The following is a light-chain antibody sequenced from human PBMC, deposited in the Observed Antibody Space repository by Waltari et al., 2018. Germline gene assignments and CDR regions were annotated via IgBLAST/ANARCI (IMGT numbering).Light chain of an antibody. J-gene: IGLJ3*02. CDR1: NIGTKS. Sequence: SYRLTQPPSVSVAPGKTARISCGGDNIGTKSVHWYQHRPGQAPVLVTYLVSDRPSGVSERFSGSNSGNTATLTIIRVEVGDEADYYCQVCGTSCDHPVFGGGTKLTVL. V-gene: IGLV3-21*04. CDR3: QVCGTSCDHPV. CDR2: LVS.